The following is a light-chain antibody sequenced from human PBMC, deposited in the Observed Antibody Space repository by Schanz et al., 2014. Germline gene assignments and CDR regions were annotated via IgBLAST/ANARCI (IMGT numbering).Light chain of an antibody. CDR3: HQYNDWPPWT. CDR2: GVS. CDR1: QSVRSN. J-gene: IGKJ1*01. Sequence: EVVMTQSPATLSVSPGERATLSCRASQSVRSNLAWYQQKPGQAPRLLIYGVSTRATGIPARFSGGGSGTEFTLTISSLQSEDFAVYYCHQYNDWPPWTFGQGTKVEVK. V-gene: IGKV3-15*01.